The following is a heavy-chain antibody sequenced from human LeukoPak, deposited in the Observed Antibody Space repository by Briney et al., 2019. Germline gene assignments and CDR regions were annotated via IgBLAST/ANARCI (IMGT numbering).Heavy chain of an antibody. CDR1: GGSFSGYY. J-gene: IGHJ4*02. CDR2: INHSGST. D-gene: IGHD3-10*01. V-gene: IGHV4-34*01. Sequence: SETLSLTCAVYGGSFSGYYWSWIRQPPGKGLEWIGEINHSGSTNYNPSLKSRVTISVDTSKNQFSLKLSPVAAADTALYYCAYTPLYGSGSYSVYWGQGTLVTVSS. CDR3: AYTPLYGSGSYSVY.